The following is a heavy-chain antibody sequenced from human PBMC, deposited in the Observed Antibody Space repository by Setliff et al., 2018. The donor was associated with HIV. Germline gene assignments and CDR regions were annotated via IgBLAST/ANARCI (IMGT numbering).Heavy chain of an antibody. Sequence: SETMSLTCTVSGGSISTYYWSWIRQPPGKGLEWIGSIYFTGSSDNNPSLKSRVTLSVDTSKHQFSLKLSSVTAADTAVYYCARVQMAYAAFDVWGQGTMVTVSS. D-gene: IGHD4-17*01. CDR2: IYFTGSS. CDR1: GGSISTYY. J-gene: IGHJ3*01. V-gene: IGHV4-59*01. CDR3: ARVQMAYAAFDV.